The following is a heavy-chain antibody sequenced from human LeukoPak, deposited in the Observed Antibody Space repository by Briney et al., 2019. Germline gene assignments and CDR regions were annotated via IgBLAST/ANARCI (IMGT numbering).Heavy chain of an antibody. Sequence: ASVKVSCKASGYTFTSYAMNWVRQAPGQGLEWMGWINPNSGGTNYAQKFQGRVTMTRDTSISTAYMELSRLRSDDTAVYYCARDLVGITVAGTWGQGTLVTVSS. CDR2: INPNSGGT. CDR3: ARDLVGITVAGT. CDR1: GYTFTSYA. D-gene: IGHD6-19*01. V-gene: IGHV1-2*02. J-gene: IGHJ5*02.